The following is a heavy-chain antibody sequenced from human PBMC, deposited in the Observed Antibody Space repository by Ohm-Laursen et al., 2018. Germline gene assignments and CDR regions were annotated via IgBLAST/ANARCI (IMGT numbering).Heavy chain of an antibody. D-gene: IGHD2-15*01. CDR2: IKQDGIEK. CDR1: GFTFSGFW. Sequence: GSLRLSCAASGFTFSGFWMSWVRQAPGKGLEWVANIKQDGIEKYSVDSVRGRFTISRDNAKNSLYLQMNSLRAEDTAVYYCARYHDCSGGNCYDWYFDLWGRGTLVTVSS. J-gene: IGHJ2*01. V-gene: IGHV3-7*01. CDR3: ARYHDCSGGNCYDWYFDL.